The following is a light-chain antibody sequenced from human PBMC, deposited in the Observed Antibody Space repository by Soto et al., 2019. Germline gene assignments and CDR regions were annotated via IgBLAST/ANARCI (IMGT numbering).Light chain of an antibody. CDR2: DAS. CDR3: QQYGGSPIT. Sequence: DIQMTPSPSSLSASVGDRVTITCQASQNINNYLNWYQQKPGRAPKLLIYDASNLEAGVPSRFRGSGSGTDFTFTISRLQPEDIALYYCQQYGGSPITFGLGTRLEIK. J-gene: IGKJ5*01. CDR1: QNINNY. V-gene: IGKV1-33*01.